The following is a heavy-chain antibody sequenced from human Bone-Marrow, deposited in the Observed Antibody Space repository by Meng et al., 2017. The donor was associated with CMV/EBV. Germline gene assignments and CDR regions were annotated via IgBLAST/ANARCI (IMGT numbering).Heavy chain of an antibody. CDR1: GYTFTGYY. J-gene: IGHJ4*02. Sequence: ASVKVSCKASGYTFTGYYMHWVRQAPGQGLEWMGWISAYNGNTNYAQKLQGRVTMTTDTSTSTAYMELRSLRSDDTAVYYCARDLFVAGPCVDYWGQGTLVTVSS. D-gene: IGHD2-15*01. CDR2: ISAYNGNT. CDR3: ARDLFVAGPCVDY. V-gene: IGHV1-18*04.